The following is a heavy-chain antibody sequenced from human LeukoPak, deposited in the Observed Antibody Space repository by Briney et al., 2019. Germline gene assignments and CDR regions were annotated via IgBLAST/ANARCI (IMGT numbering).Heavy chain of an antibody. Sequence: GGSLRPSCAASGFTFSRSWMTWVRQAPGKGLEWVANIKEDGNEKYYADSLKGRFTISRDNAKNSLSLQMNSLRADDTALYYCARAKGSGWYSAFDIWGQGTMVTVSS. V-gene: IGHV3-7*03. CDR2: IKEDGNEK. CDR3: ARAKGSGWYSAFDI. J-gene: IGHJ3*02. CDR1: GFTFSRSW. D-gene: IGHD6-19*01.